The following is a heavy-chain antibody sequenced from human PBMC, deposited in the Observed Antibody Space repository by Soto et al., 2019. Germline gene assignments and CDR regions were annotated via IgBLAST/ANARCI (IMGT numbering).Heavy chain of an antibody. CDR2: ISSSGSTK. V-gene: IGHV3-48*03. D-gene: IGHD5-12*01. Sequence: PGGSLRLSCAASGFTFSXYEMNWVRQAPGKGLEWVSYISSSGSTKYYADSVKGRFTISRDNAKNSLYLQMNSLRVEDTAVYYCARVGDGYNLNYWGQGTLVTVSS. J-gene: IGHJ4*02. CDR1: GFTFSXYE. CDR3: ARVGDGYNLNY.